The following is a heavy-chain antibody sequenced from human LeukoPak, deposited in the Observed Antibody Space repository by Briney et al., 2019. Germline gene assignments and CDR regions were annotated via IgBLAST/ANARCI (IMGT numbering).Heavy chain of an antibody. CDR1: GYTFTSYD. CDR2: MNPNSGNT. J-gene: IGHJ4*02. Sequence: ASVKVSCKASGYTFTSYDINWVRQATGQGLEWMGWMNPNSGNTGYAQKFQGRVTMTRNTSISTAYMELSSLRSEDTAVYYCARGPIYDYVWGSYPVDYWGQGTLVTVSS. CDR3: ARGPIYDYVWGSYPVDY. V-gene: IGHV1-8*01. D-gene: IGHD3-16*01.